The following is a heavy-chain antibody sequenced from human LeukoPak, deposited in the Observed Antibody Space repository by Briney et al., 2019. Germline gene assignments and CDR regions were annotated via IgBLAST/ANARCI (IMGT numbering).Heavy chain of an antibody. CDR1: GFTFSNYY. D-gene: IGHD2-21*02. Sequence: GGSLRLSCAASGFTFSNYYMSWIRQAPGKGLEWVSYISSSSSYTNYADSVKGRFTISRDNAKNSLYLQMNSLRAEDTAVYYCARVLKLYCGGDCNYFDYWGQGTLVTVSS. CDR3: ARVLKLYCGGDCNYFDY. J-gene: IGHJ4*02. CDR2: ISSSSSYT. V-gene: IGHV3-11*05.